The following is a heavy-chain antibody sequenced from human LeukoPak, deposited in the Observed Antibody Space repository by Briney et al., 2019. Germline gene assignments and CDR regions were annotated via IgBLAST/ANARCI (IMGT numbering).Heavy chain of an antibody. Sequence: GSSVKVSCKASGYTFTAYYIHWVRQAPGQGLEWMGWISAYNGNTNYAQKLQSRVTMTKDTSTSPAYMELRSLRSDDTAVYYCARGGVYCSSTNCPYNWFDPWGQGTLVTVSS. D-gene: IGHD2-2*01. CDR2: ISAYNGNT. CDR1: GYTFTAYY. CDR3: ARGGVYCSSTNCPYNWFDP. J-gene: IGHJ5*02. V-gene: IGHV1-18*04.